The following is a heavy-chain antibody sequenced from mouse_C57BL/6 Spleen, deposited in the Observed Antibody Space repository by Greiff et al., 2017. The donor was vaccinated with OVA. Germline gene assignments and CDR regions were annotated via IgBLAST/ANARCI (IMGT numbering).Heavy chain of an antibody. CDR3: ASPYYYGSRYYYAMDY. J-gene: IGHJ4*01. CDR2: ISSGSSTI. CDR1: GFTFSDYG. V-gene: IGHV5-17*01. D-gene: IGHD1-1*01. Sequence: VQLKESGGGLVKPGGSLKLSCAASGFTFSDYGMHWVRQAPEKGLEWVAYISSGSSTIYYADTVKGRFTISRDNAKNTLFLQMTSLRSEDTAMYYCASPYYYGSRYYYAMDYWGQGTSVTVSS.